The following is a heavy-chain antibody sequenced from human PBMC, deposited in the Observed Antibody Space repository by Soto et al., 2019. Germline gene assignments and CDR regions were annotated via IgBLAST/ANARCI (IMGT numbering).Heavy chain of an antibody. V-gene: IGHV4-61*01. J-gene: IGHJ2*01. CDR3: ARSHQSALRAGPDLYFHP. Sequence: VRLQESGPGLVKPSETLSLICTVSGASVNSGSYFWSWIRQPPGKGLEWIGHIYYSGNTKSNPSLECRILMSVATSKNQFSLMLTSMTTADTAVYYCARSHQSALRAGPDLYFHPWGRGTLVTVSS. CDR2: IYYSGNT. CDR1: GASVNSGSYF.